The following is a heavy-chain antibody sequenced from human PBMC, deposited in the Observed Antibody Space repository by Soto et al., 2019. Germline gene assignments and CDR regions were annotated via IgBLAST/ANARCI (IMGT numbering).Heavy chain of an antibody. V-gene: IGHV1-2*02. J-gene: IGHJ3*02. CDR1: GYTFTGNY. CDR3: ARDGDSSSPFDI. CDR2: INPNGSRT. Sequence: QVQLVQSGAGVKKPGASVKVSCKASGYTFTGNYMHWVRQAPGQGLEWIRWINPNGSRTNYAQKLQGRVTVTRDTSTSTAYMELSRLRSEDTAVYCSARDGDSSSPFDIWGQGTMVTV. D-gene: IGHD6-6*01.